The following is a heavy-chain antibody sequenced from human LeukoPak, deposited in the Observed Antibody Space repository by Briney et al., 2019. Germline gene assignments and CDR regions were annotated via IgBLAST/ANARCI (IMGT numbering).Heavy chain of an antibody. V-gene: IGHV3-48*03. CDR1: GFTLSSYE. CDR3: ARDGGSSWYFDY. J-gene: IGHJ4*02. Sequence: SGGSLRLSCTVSGFTLSSYEMSWIRQAPGKGLECVSYISSSGNTTYHADSVKGRFTISRDNAKNSLYLQMSSLRAEDTAVYYCARDGGSSWYFDYWGQGTLVTVSS. D-gene: IGHD6-13*01. CDR2: ISSSGNTT.